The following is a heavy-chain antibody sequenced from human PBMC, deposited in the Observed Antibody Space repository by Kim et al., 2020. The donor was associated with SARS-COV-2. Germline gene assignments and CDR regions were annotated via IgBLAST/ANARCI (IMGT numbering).Heavy chain of an antibody. CDR2: IYHSGST. J-gene: IGHJ6*02. Sequence: SETLSPTCAASGGSISSSNWWSWVRQPPGKGLEWIGEIYHSGSTNYNPPLKSRVTISVDKSKNQFPLKLTSVTDADTAVYYCARWNDRSPWGMDVWGQGTTVTVSS. CDR3: ARWNDRSPWGMDV. V-gene: IGHV4-4*02. D-gene: IGHD1-1*01. CDR1: GGSISSSNW.